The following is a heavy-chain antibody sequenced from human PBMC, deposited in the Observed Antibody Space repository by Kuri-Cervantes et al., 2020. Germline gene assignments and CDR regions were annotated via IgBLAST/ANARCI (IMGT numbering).Heavy chain of an antibody. CDR2: IRYDGSNE. Sequence: GESLKISCAASGFTFNNYGMHWVRQAPGKGLEWVAFIRYDGSNEYYADSVKGRFTISRDNSKNTLYLQINSLRAEDTAVYYCAKDQGTGDVLPSDWGQGTPVTVSS. CDR1: GFTFNNYG. D-gene: IGHD7-27*01. CDR3: AKDQGTGDVLPSD. J-gene: IGHJ4*02. V-gene: IGHV3-30*02.